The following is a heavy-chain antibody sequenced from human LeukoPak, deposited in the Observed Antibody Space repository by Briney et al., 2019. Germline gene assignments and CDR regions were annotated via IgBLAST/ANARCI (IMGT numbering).Heavy chain of an antibody. V-gene: IGHV4-39*01. D-gene: IGHD3-9*01. Sequence: SKTLSLTCTVSGGSISSSSYYWGWIRQPPGKGLEWIGSIYYSGSTYYNPSLKSRVTIPVDTSKNQFSLRLSSVTAADTAVYYCARPYYDILTGYYEPFDPWGQGTLVTVSS. CDR3: ARPYYDILTGYYEPFDP. CDR1: GGSISSSSYY. CDR2: IYYSGST. J-gene: IGHJ5*02.